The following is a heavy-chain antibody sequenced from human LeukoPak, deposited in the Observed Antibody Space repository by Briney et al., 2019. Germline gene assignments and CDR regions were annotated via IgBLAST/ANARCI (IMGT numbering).Heavy chain of an antibody. V-gene: IGHV3-30*02. CDR2: IRYDGINK. Sequence: GGTLRLSCAASGFTFTSHGMNWVRQAPGKGLEWVAFIRYDGINKYYADSVKGRFTISRDSFKNTLYLQMNSLRPEDTAVYYCAKEGDYYGSGSYRDGFDIWGQGTRATVPS. D-gene: IGHD3-10*01. CDR1: GFTFTSHG. J-gene: IGHJ3*02. CDR3: AKEGDYYGSGSYRDGFDI.